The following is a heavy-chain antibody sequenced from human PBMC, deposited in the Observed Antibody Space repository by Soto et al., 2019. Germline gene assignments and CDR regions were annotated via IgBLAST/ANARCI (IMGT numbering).Heavy chain of an antibody. D-gene: IGHD2-15*01. J-gene: IGHJ3*02. CDR1: GYSFTSYW. CDR2: IYPGDSDT. CDR3: ARLADIVVVVAATHTRNDAFDI. V-gene: IGHV5-51*01. Sequence: PGESLKISCKGSGYSFTSYWIGWVLQMPWKGPEWMGIIYPGDSDTRYSPSFQGQVTISADKSISTAYLQWSSLKASDTAMYYCARLADIVVVVAATHTRNDAFDIWGQGTMVTDSS.